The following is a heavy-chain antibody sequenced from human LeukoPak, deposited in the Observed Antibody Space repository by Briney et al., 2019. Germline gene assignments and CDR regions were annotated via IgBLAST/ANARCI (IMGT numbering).Heavy chain of an antibody. D-gene: IGHD5-12*01. CDR3: VKDIKTKSGCDLGDY. J-gene: IGHJ4*02. CDR2: IRFDGSKT. V-gene: IGHV3-30*02. Sequence: PGGSLSLSCATSGFTFSSYGMSWVRQDAGKGLEWVAFIRFDGSKTYYTDSVKARFTISRDNSKDTLYLEMNSLRIEDTAIYYCVKDIKTKSGCDLGDYWGQGTLVTVFS. CDR1: GFTFSSYG.